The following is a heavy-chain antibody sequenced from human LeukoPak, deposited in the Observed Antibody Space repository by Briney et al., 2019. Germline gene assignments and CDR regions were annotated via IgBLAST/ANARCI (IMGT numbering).Heavy chain of an antibody. CDR2: IYYSGST. CDR1: GGTIISYY. CDR3: ASPEDYYDSSGYYSAACDI. J-gene: IGHJ3*02. Sequence: SETLTLTCTVSGGTIISYYWSWIRQPPGKGLEWIGYIYYSGSTNYNPSLKSRVTISVDTSKNQFSLKLSSVTAADTAVYYCASPEDYYDSSGYYSAACDIWGQGTMVSVSS. D-gene: IGHD3-22*01. V-gene: IGHV4-59*01.